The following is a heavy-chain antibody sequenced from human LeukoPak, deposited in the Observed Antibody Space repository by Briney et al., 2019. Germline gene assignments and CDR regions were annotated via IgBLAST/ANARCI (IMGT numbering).Heavy chain of an antibody. V-gene: IGHV4-34*01. CDR1: GGSFSGYY. CDR3: ASGYCGGDCYSSYYYYGMDV. J-gene: IGHJ6*02. D-gene: IGHD2-21*02. Sequence: PSETLSLTCAVYGGSFSGYYWSWIRQPPGKGLEWIGEINHSGSTNYNPSLMSRVTISVDTSKNQFSLKLSSVTAGDTAVYYCASGYCGGDCYSSYYYYGMDVWGQGTTVTVSS. CDR2: INHSGST.